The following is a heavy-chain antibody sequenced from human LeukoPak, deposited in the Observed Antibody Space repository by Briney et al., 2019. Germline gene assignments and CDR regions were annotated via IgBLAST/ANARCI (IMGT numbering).Heavy chain of an antibody. V-gene: IGHV4-59*08. J-gene: IGHJ6*02. CDR3: ARISSSPPMGYYYGMDV. Sequence: SETLSLTCTVSGGSISSYYWSWIRQPPGKGLEWIGYIYYSGSTNYNPSLKSRVTISVDTCKNQFSLKLSSVTAADTAVYYCARISSSPPMGYYYGMDVWGQGTTVTVSS. CDR2: IYYSGST. CDR1: GGSISSYY. D-gene: IGHD6-13*01.